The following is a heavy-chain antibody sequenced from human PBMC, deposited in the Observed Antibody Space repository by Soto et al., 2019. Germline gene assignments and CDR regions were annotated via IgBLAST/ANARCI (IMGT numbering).Heavy chain of an antibody. CDR3: ARRQISPPTRGAAAARGGMDV. D-gene: IGHD6-13*01. V-gene: IGHV3-33*01. Sequence: QVQLVESGGGVVQPGGSLRLSCAASGFTFNNYGMHWVRQAPGKGLEWVAVIWNDGSGYYYANSVKGRFTISRDNSKNTLYLQMSSLRAEDTAVYFCARRQISPPTRGAAAARGGMDVGGHGTKVTVSS. J-gene: IGHJ6*02. CDR1: GFTFNNYG. CDR2: IWNDGSGY.